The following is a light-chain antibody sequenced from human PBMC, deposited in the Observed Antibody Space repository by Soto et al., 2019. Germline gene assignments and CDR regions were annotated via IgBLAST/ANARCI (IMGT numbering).Light chain of an antibody. J-gene: IGKJ5*01. CDR1: QSVSSSY. CDR2: GAS. Sequence: EIVLTQSPGTLSLSPGERATLSCRASQSVSSSYLAWYQQRPGQAPRLLIYGASSRPTGIPNRFSGSGSGTDFTLTISRLEREDFAVYYCQQYNNWPPITFGQGTRLEIK. CDR3: QQYNNWPPIT. V-gene: IGKV3-20*01.